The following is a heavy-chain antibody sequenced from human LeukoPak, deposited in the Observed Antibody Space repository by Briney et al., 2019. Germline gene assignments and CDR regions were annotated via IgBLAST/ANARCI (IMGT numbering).Heavy chain of an antibody. CDR2: TYYRSKWYN. CDR1: GDSVSSNSAA. Sequence: SQTLSLTCAISGDSVSSNSAAWNWIRQSPSRGLEWLGRTYYRSKWYNDYAVSVKSRITINPDTSKNQFSLQLNSVTPEDTAVYYCARDLNHCSGGSCFYYFDYWGQGTLVTVSS. J-gene: IGHJ4*02. D-gene: IGHD2-15*01. CDR3: ARDLNHCSGGSCFYYFDY. V-gene: IGHV6-1*01.